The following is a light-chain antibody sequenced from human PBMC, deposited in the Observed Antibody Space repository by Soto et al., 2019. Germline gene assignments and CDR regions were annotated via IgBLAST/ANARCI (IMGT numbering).Light chain of an antibody. J-gene: IGKJ4*01. CDR1: QSVGSN. Sequence: VVLTQSPATLSLSLGESATLSCRASQSVGSNLAWYQQKRGQAPRLLIYDATERATGIPARFTGSRSGTDFTLSISSLEPDVFAVYYCQQRSDRLSFGGGTVVEI. CDR3: QQRSDRLS. CDR2: DAT. V-gene: IGKV3-11*01.